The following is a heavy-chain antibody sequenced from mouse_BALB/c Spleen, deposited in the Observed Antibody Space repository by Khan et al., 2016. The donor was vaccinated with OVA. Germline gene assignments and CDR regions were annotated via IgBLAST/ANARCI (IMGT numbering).Heavy chain of an antibody. J-gene: IGHJ3*01. CDR2: IDPSDSES. D-gene: IGHD2-2*01. Sequence: QVQLQQPGAELVRPGASVNLSCKASGYTFTSYWMNWVKQRPGHGLEWIGRIDPSDSESHYNQMFREKAILTVDKSSSTAYMQLSSLTSEDSAVYYCARREKYGYDPSWFAYWGQGTLVTVSA. V-gene: IGHV1-61*01. CDR1: GYTFTSYW. CDR3: ARREKYGYDPSWFAY.